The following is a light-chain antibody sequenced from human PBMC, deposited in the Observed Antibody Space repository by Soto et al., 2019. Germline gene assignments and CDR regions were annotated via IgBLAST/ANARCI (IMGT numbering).Light chain of an antibody. CDR3: QQYASSQWT. CDR1: QSVGTSW. Sequence: EIVLTQSPGTLSLSPGERVTLSCRASQSVGTSWLAWYQQKPDQSPRLLIYSTSSRATGIPDRFSGSGSETDFALTISRLEPEDSAVYYCQQYASSQWTFGQGTKVEIK. CDR2: STS. V-gene: IGKV3-20*01. J-gene: IGKJ1*01.